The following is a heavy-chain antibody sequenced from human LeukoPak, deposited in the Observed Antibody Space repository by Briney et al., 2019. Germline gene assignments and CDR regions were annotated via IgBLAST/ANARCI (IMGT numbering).Heavy chain of an antibody. D-gene: IGHD3-3*01. V-gene: IGHV4-38-2*01. Sequence: PSETLSLTCAVSGYSISSGYYWGWIRQPPGKGLEWIGSIYHSGSTYYNPSLKSRVTISVDTSKNQFSLKLSSVTAADTAVYYPWAYDFWSGYYFPQNYYMDVWGKGTTVTVSS. CDR2: IYHSGST. CDR1: GYSISSGYY. J-gene: IGHJ6*03. CDR3: WAYDFWSGYYFPQNYYMDV.